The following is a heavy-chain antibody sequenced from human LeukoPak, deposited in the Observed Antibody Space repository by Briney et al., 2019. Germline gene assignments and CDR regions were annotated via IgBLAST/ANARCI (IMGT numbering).Heavy chain of an antibody. V-gene: IGHV3-23*01. CDR3: ASDSSGWYHDFDY. Sequence: PGGSLRLSCAASGFTFNTYAMHWVRQAPGKGLEWVSAISGSGGSTYYADSVKGRFTISRDNSKNTLYLQMNSLRAEDTAVYYCASDSSGWYHDFDYWGQGTLVTVSS. J-gene: IGHJ4*02. CDR2: ISGSGGST. CDR1: GFTFNTYA. D-gene: IGHD6-19*01.